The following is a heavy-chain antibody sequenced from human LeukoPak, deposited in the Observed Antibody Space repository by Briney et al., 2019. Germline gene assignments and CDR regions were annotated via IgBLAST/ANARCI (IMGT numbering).Heavy chain of an antibody. D-gene: IGHD3-22*01. CDR3: AKRPYSSGYYHFDY. J-gene: IGHJ4*02. CDR2: ISDSGGTT. CDR1: GFTFSSYA. Sequence: GGSLRLSCAASGFTFSSYAMSWVRQAPGKGLEWVSGISDSGGTTYYADSVKGRFTISRDNSKNTMYLQMSSLRAEDTAVYYCAKRPYSSGYYHFDYWGQGTLVTVSS. V-gene: IGHV3-23*01.